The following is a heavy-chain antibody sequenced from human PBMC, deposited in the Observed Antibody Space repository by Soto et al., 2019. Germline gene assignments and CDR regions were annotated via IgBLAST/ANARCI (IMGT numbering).Heavy chain of an antibody. Sequence: SETLSLTCPVSGGSISSGDYYWSWIRQPPGKGLEWIGYIYYSGSTYYNPSLKSRVTISVDTSKNQFSLKLSSVTAADTAVYYCARDGSSWGGYYYYYGMDVWGQGTTVTVSS. CDR1: GGSISSGDYY. CDR3: ARDGSSWGGYYYYYGMDV. J-gene: IGHJ6*02. V-gene: IGHV4-30-4*01. CDR2: IYYSGST. D-gene: IGHD6-6*01.